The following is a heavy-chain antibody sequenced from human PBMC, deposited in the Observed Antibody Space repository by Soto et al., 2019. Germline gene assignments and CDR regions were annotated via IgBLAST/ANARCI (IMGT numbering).Heavy chain of an antibody. J-gene: IGHJ6*02. CDR3: ARDRIAAAGEYYYYYGMDV. Sequence: SETLSLTCTVSGGSVSSGTYYWSWIRQPPGKGLEWIGYIYRSGSTNYNTSLKSRVTISVDTSKNQFSLKLTSVTAADTAVYYCARDRIAAAGEYYYYYGMDVWGQGTTVTVSS. V-gene: IGHV4-61*01. CDR1: GGSVSSGTYY. D-gene: IGHD6-13*01. CDR2: IYRSGST.